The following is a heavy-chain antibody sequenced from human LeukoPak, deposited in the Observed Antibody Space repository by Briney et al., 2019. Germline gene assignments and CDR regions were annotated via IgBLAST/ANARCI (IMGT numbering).Heavy chain of an antibody. D-gene: IGHD3-22*01. Sequence: PGGSLRLSCAASGFTFSSSAMSWVRQAPGKGLEWVSTISGSDSSTHYAGSVKGRFTISRDNSKNTLYLQMNSLRVEDTAVYYCATLPYYYDSSGSYYFDYWGQGTLVTVSS. CDR2: ISGSDSST. V-gene: IGHV3-23*01. J-gene: IGHJ4*02. CDR1: GFTFSSSA. CDR3: ATLPYYYDSSGSYYFDY.